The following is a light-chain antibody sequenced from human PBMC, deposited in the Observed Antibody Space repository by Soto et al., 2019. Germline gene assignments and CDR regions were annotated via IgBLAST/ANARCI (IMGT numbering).Light chain of an antibody. CDR3: CSYAGSSAPYG. Sequence: QSVLTQPASVSGSPGQSITISCTGTSSDVGSYNLVSWYQQHPGKAPKLIIYEGSKRPSGVSNRFSGSKSGNTASLTISGLQAEDEADYFCCSYAGSSAPYGFGTGTKVTV. CDR1: SSDVGSYNL. V-gene: IGLV2-23*01. J-gene: IGLJ1*01. CDR2: EGS.